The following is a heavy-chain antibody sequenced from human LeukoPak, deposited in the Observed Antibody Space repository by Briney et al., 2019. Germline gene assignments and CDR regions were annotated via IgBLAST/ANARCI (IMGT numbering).Heavy chain of an antibody. D-gene: IGHD6-13*01. CDR3: ARLDKDNNSWYLEWYFDL. Sequence: GESLKISCKGSGYSFTSYWIGWVRQMPGKGLEWMGIIYPGDSDTRYSPSFQGQVTISADKSITTAYLQWSSLKASDTAMYYCARLDKDNNSWYLEWYFDLWGRGTLVTVSS. J-gene: IGHJ2*01. CDR2: IYPGDSDT. CDR1: GYSFTSYW. V-gene: IGHV5-51*01.